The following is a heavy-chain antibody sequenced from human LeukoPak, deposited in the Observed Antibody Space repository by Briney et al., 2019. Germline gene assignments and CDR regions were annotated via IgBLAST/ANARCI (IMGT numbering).Heavy chain of an antibody. J-gene: IGHJ5*02. CDR2: IYTSGST. V-gene: IGHV4-61*02. Sequence: RASETLSLTCTVSGGSISSGSYSWSWIRQPAGKGLEWIGRIYTSGSTNYNPSLKSRVTISVDTSKNQFSLRLSSVTAADTAVYYCAGEASSWRENWLDPWGQGTLVTVSS. CDR3: AGEASSWRENWLDP. CDR1: GGSISSGSYS. D-gene: IGHD6-13*01.